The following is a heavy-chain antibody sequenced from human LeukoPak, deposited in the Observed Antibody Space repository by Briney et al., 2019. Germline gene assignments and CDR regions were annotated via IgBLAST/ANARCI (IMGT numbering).Heavy chain of an antibody. CDR1: GGSISSYY. CDR2: IYYSGST. Sequence: SETLSLTCTVSGGSISSYYWSWIRQPPGKGLEWIGYIYYSGSTNYNPSLKSRVTISVDTSKNQFSLKLSSVTAADTAVYYCARPGYCSSTSCYRDYYYGMDVWGQGTTVTVSS. CDR3: ARPGYCSSTSCYRDYYYGMDV. V-gene: IGHV4-59*08. D-gene: IGHD2-2*02. J-gene: IGHJ6*02.